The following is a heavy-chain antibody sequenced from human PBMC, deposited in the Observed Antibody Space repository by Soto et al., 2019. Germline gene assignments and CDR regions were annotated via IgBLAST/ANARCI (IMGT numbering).Heavy chain of an antibody. J-gene: IGHJ3*02. CDR3: ARGAPYSYDSSGYPFDI. CDR2: MNPNSGNT. V-gene: IGHV1-8*01. D-gene: IGHD3-22*01. CDR1: GYTFTSYD. Sequence: SVKVSCKASGYTFTSYDINWVRKATGQGLEWMGWMNPNSGNTGYARKFQGRVTMTRNTSISTAYMELSSLRSEDTAVYYCARGAPYSYDSSGYPFDIWGQGTMVTASS.